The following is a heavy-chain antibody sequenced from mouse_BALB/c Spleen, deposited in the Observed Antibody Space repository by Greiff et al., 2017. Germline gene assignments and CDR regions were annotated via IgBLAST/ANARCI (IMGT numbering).Heavy chain of an antibody. CDR1: GFTFSSFG. CDR2: ISSGSSTI. Sequence: EVKLVESGGGLVQPGGSRKLSCAASGFTFSSFGMHWVRQAPEKGLEWVAYISSGSSTIYYADTVKGRFTISRDNPKNTLFLQMTSLRSEDTAMYYCARPLITTATGAMDYWGQGTSVTVSS. D-gene: IGHD1-2*01. V-gene: IGHV5-17*02. J-gene: IGHJ4*01. CDR3: ARPLITTATGAMDY.